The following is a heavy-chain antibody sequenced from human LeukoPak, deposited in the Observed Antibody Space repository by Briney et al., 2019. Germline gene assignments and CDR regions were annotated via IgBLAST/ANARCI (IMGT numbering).Heavy chain of an antibody. J-gene: IGHJ5*02. V-gene: IGHV1-69*01. Sequence: SVKVSCKASGGTFSSYAISWVRQAPGQGLEWMGGIIPIFGTANYAQKIQGRVTITADESTSTAYMELSSLRSEDTAVYYCARGPTAIHSDGWFDPWGQGTLVTVSS. D-gene: IGHD2-21*02. CDR1: GGTFSSYA. CDR3: ARGPTAIHSDGWFDP. CDR2: IIPIFGTA.